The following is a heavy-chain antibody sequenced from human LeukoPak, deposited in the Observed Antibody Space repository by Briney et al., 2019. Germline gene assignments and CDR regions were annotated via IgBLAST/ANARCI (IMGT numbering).Heavy chain of an antibody. CDR2: INPNSGGT. D-gene: IGHD5-18*01. Sequence: ASVKVSCKASGYTFTSYGISWVRQAPGQGLEWMGWINPNSGGTNYAQKFQGRVTMTRDTSISTAYMELSRLRSDDTAVYYCARGRIQLWLFDYWGQGTLVTVSS. V-gene: IGHV1-2*02. J-gene: IGHJ4*02. CDR1: GYTFTSYG. CDR3: ARGRIQLWLFDY.